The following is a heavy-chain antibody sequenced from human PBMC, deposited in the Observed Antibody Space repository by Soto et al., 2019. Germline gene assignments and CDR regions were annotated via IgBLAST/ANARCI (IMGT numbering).Heavy chain of an antibody. V-gene: IGHV5-51*01. D-gene: IGHD6-19*01. CDR1: GYSFTSYG. J-gene: IGHJ4*02. CDR2: IYPCDSDT. Sequence: ESLKTSFKGSGYSFTSYGIGWVRQMPGKGLEWMGIIYPCDSDTRYSPSFQGQVTISADKSISTAYLQWSSLKASDTAMYYCARYIAVAPEYWGQGTLVTVSS. CDR3: ARYIAVAPEY.